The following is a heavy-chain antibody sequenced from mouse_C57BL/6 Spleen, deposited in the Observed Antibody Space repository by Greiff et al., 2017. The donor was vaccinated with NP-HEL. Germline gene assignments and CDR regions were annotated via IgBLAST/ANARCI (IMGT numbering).Heavy chain of an antibody. Sequence: EVQLVESGGGLVKPGGSLKLSCAASGFTFSSYAMSWVRQTPEKRLEWVATISDGGSYTYYPDNVQGRFTISRDNAKNNLYLQMSHLKSEDTAMYYCARDRIYYYGSSYWYFDVWGTGTTVTVSS. CDR2: ISDGGSYT. V-gene: IGHV5-4*01. J-gene: IGHJ1*03. D-gene: IGHD1-1*01. CDR3: ARDRIYYYGSSYWYFDV. CDR1: GFTFSSYA.